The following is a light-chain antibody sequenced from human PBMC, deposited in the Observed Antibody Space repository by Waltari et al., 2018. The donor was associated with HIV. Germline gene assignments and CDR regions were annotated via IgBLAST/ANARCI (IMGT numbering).Light chain of an antibody. CDR2: DVS. Sequence: QSALTQPASVSGSPGQSITISCTGSSNDVGGYNYVSWYQQHPGKAPRLMIYDVSTRPSGVFDRFSGSKSGDTASLTISGLQPEDEADYYCESYTSTSVWVFGGGTRLTVL. J-gene: IGLJ3*02. CDR1: SNDVGGYNY. CDR3: ESYTSTSVWV. V-gene: IGLV2-14*03.